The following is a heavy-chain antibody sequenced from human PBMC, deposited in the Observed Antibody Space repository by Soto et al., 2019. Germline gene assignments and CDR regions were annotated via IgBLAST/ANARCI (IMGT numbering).Heavy chain of an antibody. CDR1: GFTFSDYA. CDR3: AGGTSYYRLDY. V-gene: IGHV3-23*01. J-gene: IGHJ4*02. Sequence: EVQLLESGGGLVQPGGSLRLSCAASGFTFSDYALSWVHQAPGKGLEWTSVMSGSGGSTYYADPVKGRFTISRDNSKNTLYLQMNSLRAEDTAVYYCAGGTSYYRLDYWGQGALVIVSS. D-gene: IGHD3-9*01. CDR2: MSGSGGST.